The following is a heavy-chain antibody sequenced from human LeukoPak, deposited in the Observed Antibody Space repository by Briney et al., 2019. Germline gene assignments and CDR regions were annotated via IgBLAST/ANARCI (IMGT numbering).Heavy chain of an antibody. CDR3: ARDPLYYGSGSYYNELSWFDP. Sequence: ASVKVSCKASGYTFTGYYMHWVRQAPGQGLEWMGWINPNSGGTNYAQKFQGRVTMTRDTSISTAYMELSRLRSDDTAVYYCARDPLYYGSGSYYNELSWFDPWGQGTLVTVSS. V-gene: IGHV1-2*02. CDR1: GYTFTGYY. D-gene: IGHD3-10*01. J-gene: IGHJ5*02. CDR2: INPNSGGT.